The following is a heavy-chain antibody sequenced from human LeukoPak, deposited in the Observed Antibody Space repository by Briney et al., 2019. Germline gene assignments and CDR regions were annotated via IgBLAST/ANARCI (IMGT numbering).Heavy chain of an antibody. J-gene: IGHJ4*02. CDR2: IKQDGSEK. D-gene: IGHD5-12*01. CDR3: ARDGTYTDYDPDFDI. V-gene: IGHV3-7*04. CDR1: GFTFSTYG. Sequence: GGSLRLSCAASGFTFSTYGMNWVRQAPGKGLEWVANIKQDGSEKYYVDSVKGRFTISRDNAKNSLYLQMNSLRAEDTAVFYCARDGTYTDYDPDFDIWGQGTLVTVSS.